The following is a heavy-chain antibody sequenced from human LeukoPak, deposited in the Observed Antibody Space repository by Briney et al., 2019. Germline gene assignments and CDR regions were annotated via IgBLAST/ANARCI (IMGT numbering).Heavy chain of an antibody. CDR1: AGSVNSSPCY. D-gene: IGHD3-22*01. J-gene: IGHJ4*02. CDR2: IHYSGNT. CDR3: AKHEGSYFDKSGYTFEY. Sequence: ASETLSLTCTVSAGSVNSSPCYWGWVRQPPGKGLEWIGSIHYSGNTYYNPSLKSRVTISVDTSRNQFSLKLSSVSAADRGIYYCAKHEGSYFDKSGYTFEYWGQGTLVTVSS. V-gene: IGHV4-39*01.